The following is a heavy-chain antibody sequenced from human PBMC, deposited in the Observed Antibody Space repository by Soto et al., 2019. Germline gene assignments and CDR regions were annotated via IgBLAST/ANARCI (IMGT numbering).Heavy chain of an antibody. CDR3: GRGRSGQIVVFY. V-gene: IGHV1-2*02. J-gene: IGHJ4*02. D-gene: IGHD5-12*01. CDR2: IGPESGAT. Sequence: XSVKVSCKASVYTFPGHYIHWVRQAPEQGPEWMGEIGPESGATRYAQKFQGRVTMTRDMSITTVYMELNDLRPDDTAVYYCGRGRSGQIVVFYWGQGTPVTGSS. CDR1: VYTFPGHY.